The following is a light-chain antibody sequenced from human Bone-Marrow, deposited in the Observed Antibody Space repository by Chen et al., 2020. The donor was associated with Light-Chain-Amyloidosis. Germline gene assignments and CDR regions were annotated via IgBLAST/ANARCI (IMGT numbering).Light chain of an antibody. V-gene: IGKV1-5*03. CDR1: QSISNW. J-gene: IGKJ4*01. CDR3: QQYYSYPLT. CDR2: KAT. Sequence: DIQMPQSPSTLSASVGDRVTITCRASQSISNWLAWFQQKPGKAPKLLIYKATSLQSEVPSSFSGSGFGTEFTLTISSLQPDDFATYYCQQYYSYPLTFGGVTKVEVK.